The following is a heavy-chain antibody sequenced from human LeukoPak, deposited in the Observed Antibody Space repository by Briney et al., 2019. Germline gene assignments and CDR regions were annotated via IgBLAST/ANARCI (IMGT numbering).Heavy chain of an antibody. D-gene: IGHD6-13*01. Sequence: GGSLRLSCAASGFTFRSYAMSWVRQAPGMGLEWVSSISSTGVYIYYADSLKGRFTISRDNAKNSLYLQMNSLRADDTAVYYCARGLAAAGTRGPYWGQGTLVTVSS. J-gene: IGHJ4*02. CDR2: ISSTGVYI. V-gene: IGHV3-21*01. CDR3: ARGLAAAGTRGPY. CDR1: GFTFRSYA.